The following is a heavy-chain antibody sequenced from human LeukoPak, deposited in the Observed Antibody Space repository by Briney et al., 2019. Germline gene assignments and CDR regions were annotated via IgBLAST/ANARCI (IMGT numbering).Heavy chain of an antibody. CDR3: ARPQWLARGYYYYGMDV. D-gene: IGHD6-19*01. Sequence: SETLSLTCTVSGGSISCSSYYWGWIRQPPGKGLEWIGSIYYSGSTYYNPSLKSRVTISVDTSKNQFSLKLSSVTAADTAVYYCARPQWLARGYYYYGMDVWGQGTTVTVSS. CDR2: IYYSGST. V-gene: IGHV4-39*01. CDR1: GGSISCSSYY. J-gene: IGHJ6*02.